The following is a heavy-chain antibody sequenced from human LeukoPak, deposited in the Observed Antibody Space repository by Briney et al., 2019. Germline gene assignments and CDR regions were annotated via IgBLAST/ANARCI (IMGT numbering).Heavy chain of an antibody. Sequence: SETLSLTCTVSGGSISSTIYYWGWIRQPPGKGLEWIGEINHSGSTNYNPSLKSRVTISVDTSKNQFSLKLSSVTAADTAVYYCARFTPSTVTSHFDYWGQGTLVTVSS. CDR1: GGSISSTIYY. D-gene: IGHD4-17*01. CDR2: INHSGST. V-gene: IGHV4-39*07. J-gene: IGHJ4*02. CDR3: ARFTPSTVTSHFDY.